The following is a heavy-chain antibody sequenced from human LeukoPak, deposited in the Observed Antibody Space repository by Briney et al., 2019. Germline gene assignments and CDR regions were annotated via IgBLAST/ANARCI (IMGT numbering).Heavy chain of an antibody. J-gene: IGHJ4*02. V-gene: IGHV3-43*02. CDR2: ISGDGVNT. CDR1: GLPIADFA. Sequence: PGASLRLSCVASGLPIADFAMHWVRQAPGKGLEWVSLISGDGVNTFYADSVKGRFSISRDNSKNSLSLEMNSLRTEDTAMYYCARESGKFDYWGQGTLVAVSS. CDR3: ARESGKFDY.